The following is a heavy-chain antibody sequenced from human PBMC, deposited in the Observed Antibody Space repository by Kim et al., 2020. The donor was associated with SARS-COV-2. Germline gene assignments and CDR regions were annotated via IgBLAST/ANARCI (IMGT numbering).Heavy chain of an antibody. Sequence: DSQKGRFTTTRDNAQNSLNLQMNSLGADDTAVYYCARVSLGSSSWYYFDYWGQGTLVTVSS. V-gene: IGHV3-11*01. J-gene: IGHJ4*02. D-gene: IGHD6-13*01. CDR3: ARVSLGSSSWYYFDY.